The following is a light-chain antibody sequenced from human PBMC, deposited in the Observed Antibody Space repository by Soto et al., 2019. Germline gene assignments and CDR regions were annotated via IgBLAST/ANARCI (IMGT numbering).Light chain of an antibody. CDR1: ETVNSN. V-gene: IGKV3-20*01. CDR3: QQYAKAPLT. Sequence: EIVMTQSPATLSVSPVERATLSCMASETVNSNLAWYQQKPGQAPRLVVYGASSRATGVPDRFSASGSGTDFTLTISRLEPEDFAVYYCQQYAKAPLTFGQGTKVDNK. CDR2: GAS. J-gene: IGKJ1*01.